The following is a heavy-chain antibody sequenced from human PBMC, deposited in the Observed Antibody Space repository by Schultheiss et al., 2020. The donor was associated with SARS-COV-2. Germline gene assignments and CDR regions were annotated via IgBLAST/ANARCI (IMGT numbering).Heavy chain of an antibody. CDR3: ARHDYLAYFGGDCYPHAFDI. Sequence: GSLRLSCAVYGGSFSGYYWSWIRQPPGKGLEWIGEINHSGSTNYNPSLKSRVTISVDTSKNQFSLKLSSVTAADTAVYYCARHDYLAYFGGDCYPHAFDIWGQGTMVTVSS. CDR1: GGSFSGYY. J-gene: IGHJ3*02. V-gene: IGHV4-34*01. CDR2: INHSGST. D-gene: IGHD2-21*02.